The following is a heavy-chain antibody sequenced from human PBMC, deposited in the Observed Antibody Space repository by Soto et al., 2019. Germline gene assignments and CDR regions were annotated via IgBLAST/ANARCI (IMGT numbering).Heavy chain of an antibody. CDR1: GYTFTGYY. D-gene: IGHD2-15*01. J-gene: IGHJ4*02. CDR2: INPNSGGT. CDR3: ARAPRYCSGGSCFIFDY. Sequence: VASVKVSCKASGYTFTGYYMHWVRQAPGQGLEWMGWINPNSGGTNYAQKFQSWVTMTRDTSISTAYMELSRLRSDDTAVYYCARAPRYCSGGSCFIFDYWGPGTLVTVSS. V-gene: IGHV1-2*04.